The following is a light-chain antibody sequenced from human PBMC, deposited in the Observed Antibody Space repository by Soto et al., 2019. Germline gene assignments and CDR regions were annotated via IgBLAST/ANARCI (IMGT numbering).Light chain of an antibody. V-gene: IGKV1-5*01. Sequence: DIQMTQSPSTLSVSLGDRVTLTCRASQSVSSWLAWYQQRPGKAPRLLIYDASGLDTGVPSRFSGRGSGTEFTLTIRRLQADDFATYYCQTYNSYSEAFGQGTKVDIK. CDR1: QSVSSW. CDR3: QTYNSYSEA. CDR2: DAS. J-gene: IGKJ1*01.